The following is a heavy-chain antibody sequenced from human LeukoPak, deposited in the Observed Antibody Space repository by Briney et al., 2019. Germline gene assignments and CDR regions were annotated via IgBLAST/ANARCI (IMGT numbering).Heavy chain of an antibody. Sequence: SETLSLTCTVSGGSISSYYWSWIRQPPGKGLEWIGYIYYSGSTNYNPSLKSRVTISVDTSKNQFSLKLSSVTVADTAVYYCARARSYFDYWGQGTLVTVSS. V-gene: IGHV4-59*01. CDR2: IYYSGST. CDR3: ARARSYFDY. CDR1: GGSISSYY. J-gene: IGHJ4*02.